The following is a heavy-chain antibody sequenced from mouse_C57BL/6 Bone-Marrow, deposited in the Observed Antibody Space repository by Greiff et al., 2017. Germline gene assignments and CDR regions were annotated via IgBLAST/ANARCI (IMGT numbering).Heavy chain of an antibody. J-gene: IGHJ3*01. CDR3: SREEVYDYDWFAY. CDR1: GYAFSSYW. Sequence: VQLQQSGAELVKPGASVKISCKASGYAFSSYWMNWVKQRPGKGLEWIGQIYPGDGDTNYNGKFKGKATLTADKSSSPAFMQLSSLTYEDSAVYFCSREEVYDYDWFAYRGQGTLVTVP. CDR2: IYPGDGDT. V-gene: IGHV1-80*01. D-gene: IGHD2-4*01.